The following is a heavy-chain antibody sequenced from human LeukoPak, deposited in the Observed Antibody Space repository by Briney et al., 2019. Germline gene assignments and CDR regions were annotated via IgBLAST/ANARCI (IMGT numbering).Heavy chain of an antibody. CDR2: IRYDGSNK. CDR1: GFTFSTYG. CDR3: AKGRIWDDYGDYLG. J-gene: IGHJ4*02. V-gene: IGHV3-30*02. D-gene: IGHD4-17*01. Sequence: PGGSLRLSCAASGFTFSTYGMHWVRQAPGKGLEWVAFIRYDGSNKYYADSVKGRFTISRDNSKNTLYLQMNSLRAEDTAVYYCAKGRIWDDYGDYLGWGQGTLVTVSS.